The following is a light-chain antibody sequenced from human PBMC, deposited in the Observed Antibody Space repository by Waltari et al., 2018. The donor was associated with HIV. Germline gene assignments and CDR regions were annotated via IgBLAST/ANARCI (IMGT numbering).Light chain of an antibody. V-gene: IGLV1-36*01. CDR3: SAGDYSLSARV. CDR1: SNNIGAYA. J-gene: IGLJ3*02. CDR2: GD. Sequence: QSALTQEASVSGTVGQKVTLSCTGDSNNIGAYAVGWYQQISHGSPKTVMFGDSLPSGIPVRFAASKSGTTASLTMSGLQPEDEADYYGSAGDYSLSARVFGGGTRLTVL.